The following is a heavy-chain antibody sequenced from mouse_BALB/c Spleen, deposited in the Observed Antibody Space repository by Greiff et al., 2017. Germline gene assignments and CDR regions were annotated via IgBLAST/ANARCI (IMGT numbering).Heavy chain of an antibody. CDR1: GFNIKDTY. CDR3: ARGPKGAMDY. CDR2: IDPANGNT. Sequence: EVQLKQPGAELVKPGASVKLSCTASGFNIKDTYMHWVKQRPEQGLEWIGRIDPANGNTKYDPKFQGKATITADTSSNTAYLQLSSLTSEDTAVYYCARGPKGAMDYWGQGTSVTVSS. V-gene: IGHV14-3*02. J-gene: IGHJ4*01.